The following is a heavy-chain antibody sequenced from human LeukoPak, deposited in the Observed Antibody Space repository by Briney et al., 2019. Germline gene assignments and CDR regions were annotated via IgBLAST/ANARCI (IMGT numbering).Heavy chain of an antibody. CDR2: IYPGDSVT. CDR1: GYSFTSYW. D-gene: IGHD4-17*01. V-gene: IGHV5-51*01. Sequence: GEPLKISCKGSGYSFTSYWIGWVRQLPGKGLEWLGIIYPGDSVTRYSPSFQGQVTISADKSISTAYLQWSSLKASDTAMYYCARQGDYGDYPGGYWGQGTLVTVSS. CDR3: ARQGDYGDYPGGY. J-gene: IGHJ4*02.